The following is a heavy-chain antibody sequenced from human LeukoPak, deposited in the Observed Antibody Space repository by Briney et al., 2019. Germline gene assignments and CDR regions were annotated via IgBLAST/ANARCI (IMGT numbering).Heavy chain of an antibody. D-gene: IGHD3-10*01. CDR3: ARRTYGSGTYYYFDS. Sequence: GESLKISCKGSGYTFTTYWIAWVRQMPGKGLEWMGIVYPGNSDTTNSPSFQGQVTISVDKSIDTAYLQWSSLKASDTAMYYCARRTYGSGTYYYFDSWGQGTLVTVSS. V-gene: IGHV5-51*01. J-gene: IGHJ4*02. CDR2: VYPGNSDT. CDR1: GYTFTTYW.